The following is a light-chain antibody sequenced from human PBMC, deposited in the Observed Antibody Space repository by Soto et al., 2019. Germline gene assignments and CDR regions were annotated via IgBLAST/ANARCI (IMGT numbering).Light chain of an antibody. J-gene: IGKJ5*01. CDR2: VTS. CDR3: QYYDSSPSV. Sequence: ESVLTQSPGTLSLSPGERATLSCRASQSLGGSFLAWYQQKPGQAPRLLIFVTSRRATGVPDRFSGSGSGTDFTLTISRLEPEDLAVYSYQYYDSSPSVFDQRTRLEIK. CDR1: QSLGGSF. V-gene: IGKV3-20*01.